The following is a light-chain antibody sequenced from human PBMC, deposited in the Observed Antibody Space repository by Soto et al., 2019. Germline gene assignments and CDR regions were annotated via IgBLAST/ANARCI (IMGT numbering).Light chain of an antibody. J-gene: IGLJ2*01. Sequence: QSALTQPASVSGSPGQSITISCTGTSSDVGSYNLVSWYQQHPGKAPKLVIYEGTKRPSGVSNRFSGSKSGNTASLTISGLQAGDEATYYCSSYTTSGSFVVFGGGTKLTVL. V-gene: IGLV2-14*02. CDR1: SSDVGSYNL. CDR3: SSYTTSGSFVV. CDR2: EGT.